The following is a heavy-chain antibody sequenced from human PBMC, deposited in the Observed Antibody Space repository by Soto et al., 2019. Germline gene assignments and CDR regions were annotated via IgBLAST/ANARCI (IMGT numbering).Heavy chain of an antibody. CDR2: ISGSGGST. CDR3: AKDRYGDADPNWYFDL. J-gene: IGHJ2*01. D-gene: IGHD4-17*01. V-gene: IGHV3-23*01. Sequence: EVQLLESGGGLVQPGGSLRLSCAASGFTFSSYAMSWVRQAPGKGLEWVSAISGSGGSTYYADSVKGRFTISRDNSKNTLYLQMNSLRAEDTAVYYCAKDRYGDADPNWYFDLWGRSTLVRVSS. CDR1: GFTFSSYA.